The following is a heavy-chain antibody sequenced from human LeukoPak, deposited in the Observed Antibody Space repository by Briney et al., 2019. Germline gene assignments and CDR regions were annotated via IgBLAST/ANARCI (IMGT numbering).Heavy chain of an antibody. CDR3: ARGLYYYDSNY. CDR2: ISNSGSDM. J-gene: IGHJ4*02. CDR1: GFTFSTYN. V-gene: IGHV3-48*01. D-gene: IGHD3-22*01. Sequence: PGGSLRLSCAASGFTFSTYNMNWVRQAPGKGPEWVSFISNSGSDMYYRDSVKGRFTISRDNAKNSLYLQMDSLRAEDTAVYFCARGLYYYDSNYWGQGTLVTVSS.